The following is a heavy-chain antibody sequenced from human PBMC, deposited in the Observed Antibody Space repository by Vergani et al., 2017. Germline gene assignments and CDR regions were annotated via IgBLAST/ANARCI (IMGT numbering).Heavy chain of an antibody. CDR3: ARGGYLGWFGELDY. D-gene: IGHD3-10*01. CDR1: GGSFSDYY. Sequence: QVQLQQWGAGLLKPSETLSLTCAVYGGSFSDYYWSWIRQPPGKGLEWIGYIYYSGSTYYNPSLKSRVTISVDTSKNQFSLKLSSVTAADTAVYYCARGGYLGWFGELDYWGQGTLVTVSS. V-gene: IGHV4-34*01. CDR2: IYYSGST. J-gene: IGHJ4*02.